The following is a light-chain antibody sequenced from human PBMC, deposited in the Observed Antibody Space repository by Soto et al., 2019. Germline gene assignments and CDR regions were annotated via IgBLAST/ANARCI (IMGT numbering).Light chain of an antibody. J-gene: IGKJ4*01. Sequence: EIVMTQSPATLSVSPGERATLSCRASQSVSSNLVWYQQIPGQAPRLLSYGASSRATGIPARFSGSGSGTEFTLTISSLQSEDFAVYYCQQYNNWPRTFGGGTKVEIK. V-gene: IGKV3-15*01. CDR1: QSVSSN. CDR2: GAS. CDR3: QQYNNWPRT.